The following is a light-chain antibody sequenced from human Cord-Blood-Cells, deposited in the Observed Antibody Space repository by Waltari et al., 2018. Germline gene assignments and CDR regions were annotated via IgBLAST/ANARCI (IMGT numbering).Light chain of an antibody. J-gene: IGKJ2*01. CDR1: QSISSW. Sequence: DIQMTQSPSTLSASVGDRVTITCRASQSISSWLAWYQQKPGKAPKLLIYDASSLESGVPSSFSCNGSGTEFTLTISSLQPDDFATYYCQQYNSYLYTFGQGTKLEIK. CDR2: DAS. V-gene: IGKV1-5*01. CDR3: QQYNSYLYT.